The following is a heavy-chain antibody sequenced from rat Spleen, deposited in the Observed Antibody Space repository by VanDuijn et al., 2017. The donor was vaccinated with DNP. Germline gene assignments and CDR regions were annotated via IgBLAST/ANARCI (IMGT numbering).Heavy chain of an antibody. D-gene: IGHD1-10*01. CDR1: GFTFSNYY. CDR2: ISASGGST. CDR3: ASLNNYNWFAY. Sequence: EVQLVESGGGLVQPGRSLKLSCAASGFTFSNYYMAWVRQAPKKGLEWVASISASGGSTSYRDSVKGRFTISRDNAKSILYLQMNSLRSEDMATYYCASLNNYNWFAYWGQGTLVTVSS. J-gene: IGHJ3*01. V-gene: IGHV5-25*01.